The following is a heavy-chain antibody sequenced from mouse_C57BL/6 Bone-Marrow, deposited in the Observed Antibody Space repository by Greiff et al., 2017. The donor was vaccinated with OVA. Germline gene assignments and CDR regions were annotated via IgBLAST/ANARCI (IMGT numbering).Heavy chain of an antibody. CDR1: GYPFTEYT. CDR2: FYPGSGSI. CDR3: ARHEEASYGNPYFDY. V-gene: IGHV1-62-2*01. Sequence: FQLQQSGAELVKPGASVKLSCKASGYPFTEYTIPWVKQRSGQGLEWIGWFYPGSGSIKYNEKFKDKATLTADKSSSTVYMELSRLTSEDSAVYFCARHEEASYGNPYFDYWGQGTTLTVSS. D-gene: IGHD2-10*01. J-gene: IGHJ2*01.